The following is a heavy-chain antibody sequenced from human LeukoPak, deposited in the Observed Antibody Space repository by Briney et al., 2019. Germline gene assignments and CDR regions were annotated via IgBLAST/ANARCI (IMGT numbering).Heavy chain of an antibody. CDR2: IYTSGST. Sequence: SETLSLTCTVSGGSISSYYWSWIRQPPGKGLEWIGYIYTSGSTNYNPSLKSRVTISVDPSKNQFSLKLSSVTAADTAVYYCARGVTFYYYMDVWGKGTTVTVSS. D-gene: IGHD1-14*01. CDR3: ARGVTFYYYMDV. CDR1: GGSISSYY. J-gene: IGHJ6*03. V-gene: IGHV4-4*09.